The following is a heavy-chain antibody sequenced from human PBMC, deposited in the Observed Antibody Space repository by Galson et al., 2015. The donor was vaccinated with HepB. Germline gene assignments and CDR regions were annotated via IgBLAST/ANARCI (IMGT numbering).Heavy chain of an antibody. CDR3: ARDLYDFWSGYTFDY. CDR1: GFTFSSYA. D-gene: IGHD3-3*01. J-gene: IGHJ4*02. V-gene: IGHV3-30-3*01. Sequence: SLRLSCAASGFTFSSYAMHWVHQAPGKGLKWVAVISYDGSNKYYADSVKGRFTISRDNSKNTLYLQMNSLRAEDAAVYYCARDLYDFWSGYTFDYWGQGTLVTVSS. CDR2: ISYDGSNK.